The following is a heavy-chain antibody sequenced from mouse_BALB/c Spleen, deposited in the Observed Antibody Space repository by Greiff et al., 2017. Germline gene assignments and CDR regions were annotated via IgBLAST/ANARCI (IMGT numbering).Heavy chain of an antibody. Sequence: LKESGPGILQPSQTLSLTCSFSGFSLSTSGMGVSWIRQPSGKGLEWLAHIYWDDDKRYNPSLKSRLTISKDTSRNQVFLKITSVDTADTATYYCARRANYGNSYFDYWGQGTTLTVSS. D-gene: IGHD2-1*01. V-gene: IGHV8-12*01. CDR1: GFSLSTSGMG. CDR2: IYWDDDK. J-gene: IGHJ2*01. CDR3: ARRANYGNSYFDY.